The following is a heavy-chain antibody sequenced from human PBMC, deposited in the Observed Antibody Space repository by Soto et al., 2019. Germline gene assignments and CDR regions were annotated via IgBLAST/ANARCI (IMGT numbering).Heavy chain of an antibody. J-gene: IGHJ6*02. CDR1: GFTFSSYG. Sequence: GGSLRLSCAASGFTFSSYGMHWVRQAPGKGLEWVAVISYDGSNKYYADSVKGRFTISRDNSKSTLYLQMNSLRAEDTAVYYCAKLAVAGRAFYGMDVWGQGTTVTVS. D-gene: IGHD6-19*01. CDR2: ISYDGSNK. V-gene: IGHV3-30*18. CDR3: AKLAVAGRAFYGMDV.